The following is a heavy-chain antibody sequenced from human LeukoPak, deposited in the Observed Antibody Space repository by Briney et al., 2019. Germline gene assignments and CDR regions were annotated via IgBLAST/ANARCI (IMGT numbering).Heavy chain of an antibody. CDR1: GFTFSTYN. J-gene: IGHJ6*03. CDR2: ISPRGTTR. CDR3: ASFSIRTGAYYLDV. V-gene: IGHV3-48*04. D-gene: IGHD2/OR15-2a*01. Sequence: GGSLRLSCVASGFTFSTYNMNWVRQAPGKGLEWVSHISPRGTTRYYADSVKGRFTISRDNAKNSLYLKMSSLRVEDSAVYYCASFSIRTGAYYLDVWGKGTTVAISS.